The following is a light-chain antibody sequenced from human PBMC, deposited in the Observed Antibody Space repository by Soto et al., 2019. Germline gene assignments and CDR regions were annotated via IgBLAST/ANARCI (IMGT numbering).Light chain of an antibody. J-gene: IGLJ2*01. Sequence: QSALTQPASVSGSPGQSITISCTGTSSDVGNYNLVSWYQQYPGKAPKLMIYEGGKRPSGVSNRVSGSKSGNTASLTISGLQAEDEADYYCCSFALRSTLIFGGGTKLTVL. V-gene: IGLV2-23*01. CDR2: EGG. CDR3: CSFALRSTLI. CDR1: SSDVGNYNL.